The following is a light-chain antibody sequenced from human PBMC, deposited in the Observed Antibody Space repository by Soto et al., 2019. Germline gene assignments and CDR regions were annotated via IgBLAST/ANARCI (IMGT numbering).Light chain of an antibody. V-gene: IGKV3-15*01. CDR1: QSVSSN. CDR3: QQYNNWPWT. CDR2: GAS. J-gene: IGKJ1*01. Sequence: EKVMTQSPATLSVSPGERATLSCRASQSVSSNLAWYQQKPGQAPRLLIYGASTRATGIPARFSGSGSGTEFTLTISSLQSEDFAVYYCQQYNNWPWTFGQGTKVKSN.